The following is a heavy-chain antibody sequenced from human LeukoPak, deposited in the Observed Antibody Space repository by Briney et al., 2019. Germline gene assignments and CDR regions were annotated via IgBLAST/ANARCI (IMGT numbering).Heavy chain of an antibody. J-gene: IGHJ4*02. CDR3: AKVYCGGDCYKTHHFDY. Sequence: GGGLRLSCAASGFTFSSYGMHWVRQAPGKGLEWVAVISYDGSNKYYEDSVKGRFTISRDNSKNTLFLQMNSLRAEDTAVYYCAKVYCGGDCYKTHHFDYWAREPWSPSPQ. CDR1: GFTFSSYG. CDR2: ISYDGSNK. D-gene: IGHD2-21*02. V-gene: IGHV3-30*18.